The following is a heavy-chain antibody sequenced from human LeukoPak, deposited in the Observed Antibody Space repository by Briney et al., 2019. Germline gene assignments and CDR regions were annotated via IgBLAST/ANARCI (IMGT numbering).Heavy chain of an antibody. J-gene: IGHJ4*02. CDR3: ARMRHGDYFDY. CDR2: ISYSGTT. Sequence: ASETLSLTCTVSGGSVSSGIYYWSWIRQPPGKALEWIGYISYSGTTNYNPSLKSRVTISVDTSKNRFSLKLTSVTAADTAVYYCARMRHGDYFDYWGQGTLVTVSS. V-gene: IGHV4-61*01. D-gene: IGHD4-17*01. CDR1: GGSVSSGIYY.